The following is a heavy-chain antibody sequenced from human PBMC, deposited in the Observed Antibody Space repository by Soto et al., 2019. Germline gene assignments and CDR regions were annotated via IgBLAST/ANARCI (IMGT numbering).Heavy chain of an antibody. Sequence: QVQLVQSGAEVKKPGAAVKVSCKASGYTFTSYGISWVRQPPGQGLEWMGWISAYNDNTNYAQKFQGTVTMTMDTSTSTAYMELRSLRSDDTAVYYCARDGPVIPPRSWFDPWGQGTLVTVSS. CDR2: ISAYNDNT. V-gene: IGHV1-18*04. CDR3: ARDGPVIPPRSWFDP. CDR1: GYTFTSYG. J-gene: IGHJ5*02. D-gene: IGHD3-16*02.